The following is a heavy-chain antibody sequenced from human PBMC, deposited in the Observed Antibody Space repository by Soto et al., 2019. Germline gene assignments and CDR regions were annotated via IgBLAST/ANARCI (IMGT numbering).Heavy chain of an antibody. J-gene: IGHJ4*02. Sequence: QVQLVESGGGVVQPGRSLRLSCAASGFTFSSYAMHWVRQAPGKGLEWVAVISYDGSNKYYADSVKGRFTISRDNSQNTLYLQMNSLRAEDTAVYYCARGSTYYYDSSGYFDYWGQGTLVTVSS. CDR3: ARGSTYYYDSSGYFDY. CDR1: GFTFSSYA. D-gene: IGHD3-22*01. CDR2: ISYDGSNK. V-gene: IGHV3-30-3*01.